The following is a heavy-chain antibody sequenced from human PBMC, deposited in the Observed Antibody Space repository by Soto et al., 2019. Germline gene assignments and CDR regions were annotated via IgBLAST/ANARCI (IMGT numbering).Heavy chain of an antibody. V-gene: IGHV1-8*01. CDR1: GYTFTSYD. J-gene: IGHJ6*02. Sequence: AAVKVSCKASGYTFTSYDINWVRQATGQGLEWMGWMNPNSGNTGYAQKFQGRVTMTRNTSISTAYMELSSLRSEDTAVYYCARGRTITIFGVVIPSNYYYGMDAWGQGPTVTVSS. CDR3: ARGRTITIFGVVIPSNYYYGMDA. D-gene: IGHD3-3*01. CDR2: MNPNSGNT.